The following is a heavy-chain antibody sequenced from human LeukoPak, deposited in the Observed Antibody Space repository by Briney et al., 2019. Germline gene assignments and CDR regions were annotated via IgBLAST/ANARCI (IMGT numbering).Heavy chain of an antibody. CDR3: ARTLGGVYSSGWFDY. CDR2: INPSGGST. D-gene: IGHD6-19*01. CDR1: GYTFTSYY. Sequence: ASVKVSCKASGYTFTSYYMHWVRQAPGQGLEWMGIINPSGGSTSYAQKFQGRVTMTRDTSTSTVYMELSSLRSEDTAVYYCARTLGGVYSSGWFDYWGQGTLVTVSS. J-gene: IGHJ4*02. V-gene: IGHV1-46*01.